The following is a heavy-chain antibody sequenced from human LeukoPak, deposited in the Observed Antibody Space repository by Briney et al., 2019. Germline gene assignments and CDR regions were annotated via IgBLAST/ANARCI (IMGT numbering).Heavy chain of an antibody. D-gene: IGHD3-22*01. CDR2: TYYRSKWYN. CDR1: GDSVSSNSAA. V-gene: IGHV6-1*01. J-gene: IGHJ3*02. Sequence: SQTLSLTCAISGDSVSSNSAAWNWIRQSPSRGLEWLGRTYYRSKWYNDYAVSVKSRITINPDTSKNQFSLQLSSVTAADTAVYYCARGPLDYYESSGHYSDAFDIWGQGTVVIVSS. CDR3: ARGPLDYYESSGHYSDAFDI.